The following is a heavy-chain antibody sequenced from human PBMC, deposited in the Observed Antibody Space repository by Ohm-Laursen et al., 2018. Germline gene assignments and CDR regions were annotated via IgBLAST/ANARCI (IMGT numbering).Heavy chain of an antibody. D-gene: IGHD5-18*01. Sequence: GSLRLSCEASGFTFSSYATSWVRQAPGKGLEWVSAISVSGDSTYYADSVKGRFTISRDNSKNTLYLHLNSLRAEDTAVYYCAKDGYSYGSGSFHWGQGTLVTVSS. J-gene: IGHJ4*02. V-gene: IGHV3-23*01. CDR3: AKDGYSYGSGSFH. CDR1: GFTFSSYA. CDR2: ISVSGDST.